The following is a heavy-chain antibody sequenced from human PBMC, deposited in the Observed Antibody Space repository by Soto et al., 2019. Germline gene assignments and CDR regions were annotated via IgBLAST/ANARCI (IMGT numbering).Heavy chain of an antibody. CDR3: AKDSHWAILSPTHDV. J-gene: IGHJ4*01. D-gene: IGHD2-2*01. CDR1: GFGFTFSTSA. CDR2: FRESGGTT. V-gene: IGHV3-23*01. Sequence: PGGSLRLSCAASGFGFTFSTSAMSWVRQAPGKGLEWVSTFRESGGTTHYANSVKGRFTISRDTSKNMLYLQMNSLRAEDTAIYYCAKDSHWAILSPTHDVWGHGILVTVSS.